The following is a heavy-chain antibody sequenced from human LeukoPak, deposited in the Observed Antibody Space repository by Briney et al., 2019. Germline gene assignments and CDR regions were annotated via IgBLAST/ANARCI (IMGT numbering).Heavy chain of an antibody. CDR1: GGSLRGGSFY. CDR2: IYTGGRT. J-gene: IGHJ4*02. CDR3: AREPQYYYDSSGRFDY. Sequence: SETLSLTCTVPGGSLRGGSFYWGWIRQPAGRGLEWLGRIYTGGRTNYKSSRKSGVTISVDPSKNQSSLKLTSVTAADTAVYYCAREPQYYYDSSGRFDYWGQGTLVTVSS. V-gene: IGHV4-61*02. D-gene: IGHD3-22*01.